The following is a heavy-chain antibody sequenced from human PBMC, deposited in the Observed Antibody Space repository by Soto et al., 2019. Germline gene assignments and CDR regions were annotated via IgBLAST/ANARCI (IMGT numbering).Heavy chain of an antibody. V-gene: IGHV1-69*02. CDR2: IIPILGIA. D-gene: IGHD2-21*02. CDR1: GGTFSSYT. CDR3: VRNRGGDLCGMDV. Sequence: QVQLVQSGAEVKKPGSSVKVSCKASGGTFSSYTISWVRQAPGQGLEWMGRIIPILGIANYAQKFQGRVTITADKSTSTAYMELSSLRSEDTAVDYCVRNRGGDLCGMDVWGHGTTVTVSS. J-gene: IGHJ6*02.